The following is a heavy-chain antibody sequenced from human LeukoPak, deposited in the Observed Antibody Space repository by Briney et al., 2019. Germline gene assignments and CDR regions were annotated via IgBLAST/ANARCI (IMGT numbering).Heavy chain of an antibody. CDR1: GFTFSSYG. CDR3: ASTTVTTSVYYYYYYGMDV. CDR2: IWYDGSNK. J-gene: IGHJ6*02. D-gene: IGHD4-17*01. V-gene: IGHV3-33*01. Sequence: PERSLRLSCAASGFTFSSYGMHWVRQAPGKGLEWVAVIWYDGSNKYYADSVKGRFTISRDNSKNTLYLQMNSLRAEDTAVYYCASTTVTTSVYYYYYYGMDVWGQGTTVTVSS.